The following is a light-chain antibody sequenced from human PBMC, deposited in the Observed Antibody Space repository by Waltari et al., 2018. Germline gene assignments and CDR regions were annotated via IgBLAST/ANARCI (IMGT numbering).Light chain of an antibody. CDR3: QHYLRLPVT. Sequence: EIVLTQSPGTLSLSVGERATVSCRASESGSRALAWYQQKPGQAPRLLIYGASTRATGSPDRFSGRGSGTDFSLTISRLEPDDFAVYYCQHYLRLPVTFGQGTTVEI. V-gene: IGKV3-20*01. J-gene: IGKJ1*01. CDR1: ESGSRA. CDR2: GAS.